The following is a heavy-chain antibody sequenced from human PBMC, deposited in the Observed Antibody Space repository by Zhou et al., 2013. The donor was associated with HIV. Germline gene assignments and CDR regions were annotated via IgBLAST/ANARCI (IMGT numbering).Heavy chain of an antibody. CDR1: GYTLTGFG. CDR3: ARALSATWIGGGFFYMDV. CDR2: ISSYRGHT. Sequence: QVQLVQSGAEVKRPGASVKVSCKASGYTLTGFGVSWVRQAPGQGLEWMGWISSYRGHTNYAQKLQGRVSVTTDTSTNTAYMELRSLRSDDTAVYYRARALSATWIGGGFFYMDVWGKGTTVTVS. V-gene: IGHV1-18*01. J-gene: IGHJ6*03. D-gene: IGHD6-25*01.